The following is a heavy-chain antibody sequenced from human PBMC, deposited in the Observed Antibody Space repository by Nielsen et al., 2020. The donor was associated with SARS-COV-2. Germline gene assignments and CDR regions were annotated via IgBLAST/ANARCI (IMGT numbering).Heavy chain of an antibody. V-gene: IGHV3-53*01. J-gene: IGHJ6*03. CDR1: GFAVSSSY. CDR3: TVRSPSYYYYDMDV. CDR2: IFSGGST. Sequence: GESLKISCAASGFAVSSSYMNWVRQAPGKGLEWVSVIFSGGSTYSADSVKGRFTISRDNSKNTLYLQMNSLRVEDTAVYYCTVRSPSYYYYDMDVWGKGTTVTVSS. D-gene: IGHD6-6*01.